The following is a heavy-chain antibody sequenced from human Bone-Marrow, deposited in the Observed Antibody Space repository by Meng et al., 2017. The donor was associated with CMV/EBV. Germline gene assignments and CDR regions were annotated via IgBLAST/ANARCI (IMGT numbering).Heavy chain of an antibody. V-gene: IGHV3-48*04. Sequence: GGPLRLSCAASGFTFSSYSMNWVRQAPGKGLEWVSYISSSGSTIYYADSVKGRITISRDNAKNSLYLQMNSLRAEDTAVYYCAREDSSGWNRTFYFDFWGQRALVTVSS. CDR3: AREDSSGWNRTFYFDF. J-gene: IGHJ4*02. D-gene: IGHD6-19*01. CDR1: GFTFSSYS. CDR2: ISSSGSTI.